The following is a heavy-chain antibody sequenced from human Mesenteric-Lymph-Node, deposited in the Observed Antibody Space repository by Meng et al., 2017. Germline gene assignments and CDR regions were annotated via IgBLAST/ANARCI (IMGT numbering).Heavy chain of an antibody. J-gene: IGHJ4*02. CDR1: GFTFSSYE. CDR3: ARGRKTYYLNYFES. D-gene: IGHD3-22*01. V-gene: IGHV3-48*03. CDR2: INDGGTVM. Sequence: GGSLRLSCAASGFTFSSYEFNWVRQAPGRGLEWVSYINDGGTVMHYADSVKGRFTFYRDNAKNSLYLQMNSLRAEDTALYYCARGRKTYYLNYFESWGQGTLVTVSS.